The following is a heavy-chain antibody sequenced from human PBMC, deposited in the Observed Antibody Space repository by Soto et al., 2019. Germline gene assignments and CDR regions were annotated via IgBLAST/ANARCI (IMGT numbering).Heavy chain of an antibody. D-gene: IGHD6-13*01. CDR1: GGTFSSYA. CDR3: ARDKGIAAAGTTGNWVNYYYGMDV. Sequence: SVKVSCKASGGTFSSYAISWVRQAPGQGLEWMGGIIPIFGTANYAQKFQGRVTITADESRSTAYMELSSLRSEDTAVYYCARDKGIAAAGTTGNWVNYYYGMDVWGQGTTVTVSS. V-gene: IGHV1-69*13. CDR2: IIPIFGTA. J-gene: IGHJ6*02.